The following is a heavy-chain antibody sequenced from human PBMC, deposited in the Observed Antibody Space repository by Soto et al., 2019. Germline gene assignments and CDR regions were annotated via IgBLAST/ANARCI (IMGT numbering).Heavy chain of an antibody. CDR3: SRSMAAAAPYGFDV. D-gene: IGHD6-13*01. V-gene: IGHV5-51*01. CDR2: IFPDNSDT. Sequence: PGESQKISSQCSGYNFTDYWIGWVRQIPGKGLEWMGIIFPDNSDTRYSPSFQGQVTISADKSISTAYLQWSSLKASDTAMYYCSRSMAAAAPYGFDVWGQGTTVTVSS. J-gene: IGHJ6*02. CDR1: GYNFTDYW.